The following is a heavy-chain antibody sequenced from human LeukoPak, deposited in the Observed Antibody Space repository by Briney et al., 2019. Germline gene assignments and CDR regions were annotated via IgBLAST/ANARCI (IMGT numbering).Heavy chain of an antibody. Sequence: EWMGWISAYSGNTNYAQKLQGRVTMNTEKSTSAAYMELRSLRSDDTAVYYCARDELYLDYWGQGTLVTVSS. CDR3: ARDELYLDY. D-gene: IGHD5-24*01. CDR2: ISAYSGNT. J-gene: IGHJ4*02. V-gene: IGHV1-18*01.